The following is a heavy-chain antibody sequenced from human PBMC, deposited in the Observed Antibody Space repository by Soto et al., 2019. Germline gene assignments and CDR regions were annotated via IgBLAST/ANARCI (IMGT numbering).Heavy chain of an antibody. CDR3: ARAGSSWSNYYYYYGMDV. V-gene: IGHV3-30-3*01. Sequence: GFLRVSCAASGFTFSSYSMHWVRQAPGKGLEWVAVISYDVSNKYYADSVKGRFTISRDNSKNTLYLQMNSLRAEDTAVYYCARAGSSWSNYYYYYGMDVCGQGTTVTVSS. CDR1: GFTFSSYS. J-gene: IGHJ6*02. D-gene: IGHD6-13*01. CDR2: ISYDVSNK.